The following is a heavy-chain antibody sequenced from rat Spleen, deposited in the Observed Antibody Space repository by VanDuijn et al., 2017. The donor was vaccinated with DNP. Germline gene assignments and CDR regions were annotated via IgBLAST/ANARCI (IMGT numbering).Heavy chain of an antibody. CDR2: ITGSGGST. J-gene: IGHJ2*01. CDR3: ARQTTALYFDY. Sequence: EVQLVESGGGLVQPGRSLKLSCAASGFTFSSFPMAWIRQVPGKGLEWVASITGSGGSTYYPDSVKGRFTISRDNAKSTLYLQMNSLRSEDTATYYCARQTTALYFDYWGQGVMVTVSS. CDR1: GFTFSSFP. V-gene: IGHV5-46*01. D-gene: IGHD1-11*01.